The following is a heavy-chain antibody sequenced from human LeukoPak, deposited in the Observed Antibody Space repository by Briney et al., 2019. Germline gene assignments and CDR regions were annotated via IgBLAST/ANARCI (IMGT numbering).Heavy chain of an antibody. Sequence: GGSLRLSCAASGFTFSSYTMNWVRQAPGKGLEWVSSISSSSSAIYYAASVKGRFTISRDNAKNSLYLQMNSLKTEETAVYYCTRYCTETGCSHRFDYWGQGSLVTVSS. CDR2: ISSSSSAI. CDR3: TRYCTETGCSHRFDY. V-gene: IGHV3-48*01. D-gene: IGHD2-8*02. CDR1: GFTFSSYT. J-gene: IGHJ4*02.